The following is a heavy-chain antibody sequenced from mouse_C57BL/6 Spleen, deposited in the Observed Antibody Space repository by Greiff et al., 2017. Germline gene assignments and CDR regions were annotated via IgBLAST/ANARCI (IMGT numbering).Heavy chain of an antibody. D-gene: IGHD1-1*02. Sequence: VQLQQSGPELVKPGASVKISCKASGYAFSSSWMNWVKQRPGKGLEWIGRIYPGDGDTNYNGKFKGKATLTADKSSSTAYMQLSSLTSEDSAVYFCAREGWSPFDYWGQGTTLTVSS. CDR2: IYPGDGDT. CDR3: AREGWSPFDY. V-gene: IGHV1-82*01. CDR1: GYAFSSSW. J-gene: IGHJ2*01.